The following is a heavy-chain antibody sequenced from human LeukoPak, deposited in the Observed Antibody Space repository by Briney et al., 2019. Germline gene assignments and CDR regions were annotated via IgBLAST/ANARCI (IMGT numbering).Heavy chain of an antibody. CDR3: AKDHEPYCGGDCFNGDY. CDR2: ISSSSSYI. Sequence: GGSLRLSCAASGFTFSSYSMNRVRQAPGKGLEWVSSISSSSSYIYYADSVKGRFTISRDNAKNSLYLQMNSLRAEDTAVYYCAKDHEPYCGGDCFNGDYRGQGTLVTVSS. CDR1: GFTFSSYS. V-gene: IGHV3-21*01. D-gene: IGHD2-21*02. J-gene: IGHJ4*02.